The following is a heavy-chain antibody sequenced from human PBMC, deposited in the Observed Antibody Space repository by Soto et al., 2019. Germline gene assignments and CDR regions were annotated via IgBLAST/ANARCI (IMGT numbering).Heavy chain of an antibody. CDR2: IYHSGST. V-gene: IGHV4-38-2*02. J-gene: IGHJ3*02. CDR3: AREDIVVVTAILDAFDI. Sequence: PSETLSLTCAVSGYSISSGYYWGWIRQPPGKGLEWIGSIYHSGSTYYNPSLKSRVTISVDTSKNQFSLKLSSVTAADTAVYYCAREDIVVVTAILDAFDIWGQGTMVTVSS. CDR1: GYSISSGYY. D-gene: IGHD2-21*02.